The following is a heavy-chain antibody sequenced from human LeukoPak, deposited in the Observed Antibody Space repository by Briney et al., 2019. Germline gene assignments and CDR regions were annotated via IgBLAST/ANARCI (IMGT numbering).Heavy chain of an antibody. V-gene: IGHV4-4*07. CDR1: GGSISSYY. CDR2: IYTSGST. J-gene: IGHJ4*02. Sequence: PSETLSLTCTVSGGSISSYYWSWIRQPAGKGLEWIGRIYTSGSTNYNPSLKSRVTMSVDTSKNQFSLKLSSVTAADTAVYYCVSTAYNDFWSGRPGYFDYWGQGALVTGSS. D-gene: IGHD3-3*01. CDR3: VSTAYNDFWSGRPGYFDY.